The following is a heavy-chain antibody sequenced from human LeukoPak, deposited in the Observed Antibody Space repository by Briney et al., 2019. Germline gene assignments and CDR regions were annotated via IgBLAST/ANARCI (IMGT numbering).Heavy chain of an antibody. D-gene: IGHD2-2*01. CDR1: GFAFGSEA. J-gene: IGHJ4*02. CDR2: ISPGGGTT. Sequence: GGSLRLSCAVSGFAFGSEAMSWVRQSPARGLEWVASISPGGGTTYYADYVKGRFTISRDNSKNTLYLQMNSLRAEDTAVYYCASALWEIVVVPAAMKVWGQGTLVTVSS. CDR3: ASALWEIVVVPAAMKV. V-gene: IGHV3-23*01.